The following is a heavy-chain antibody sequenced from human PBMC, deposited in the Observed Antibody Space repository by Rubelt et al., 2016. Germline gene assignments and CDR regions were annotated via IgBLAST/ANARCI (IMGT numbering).Heavy chain of an antibody. V-gene: IGHV1-18*01. CDR2: INPNSGNT. CDR1: GYTFTSYG. CDR3: ARRDGYNWDDAFDI. D-gene: IGHD5-24*01. J-gene: IGHJ3*02. Sequence: QVQLVQSGAEVKKPGASVKVSCKASGYTFTSYGISWVRQAPGQGLEWMGWINPNSGNTNYAQTLQGRVTMTTDTATSTAYMELRSLRSDDTAVYYCARRDGYNWDDAFDIWGQGTMVTVSS.